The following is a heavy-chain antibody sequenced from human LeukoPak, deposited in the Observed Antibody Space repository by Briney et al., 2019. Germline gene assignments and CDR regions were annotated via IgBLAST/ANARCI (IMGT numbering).Heavy chain of an antibody. CDR1: GGSFSGYY. CDR3: ARGDAVGDY. Sequence: PSETLSLTCAVYGGSFSGYYWSWIRQPPGKGLEWIGEINHSGSTNYNPSLKSRVTISVDTSKNQFSLKLSSVTAADTAVYYCARGDAVGDYWGQGTLVTVSS. D-gene: IGHD2-15*01. V-gene: IGHV4-34*01. J-gene: IGHJ4*02. CDR2: INHSGST.